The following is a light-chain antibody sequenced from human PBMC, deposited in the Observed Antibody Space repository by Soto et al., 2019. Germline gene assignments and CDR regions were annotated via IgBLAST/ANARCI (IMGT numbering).Light chain of an antibody. CDR2: KAS. J-gene: IGKJ1*01. Sequence: DIQMTQSPSTLSASVGDRVTITCRSSQSISSWLAWYQQKPGKAPKLLIYKASYLQSGAPSRFSGSGSGTEFTLTISILQTEDLATYYCQQYETYTTFGQGTKVE. CDR3: QQYETYTT. V-gene: IGKV1-5*03. CDR1: QSISSW.